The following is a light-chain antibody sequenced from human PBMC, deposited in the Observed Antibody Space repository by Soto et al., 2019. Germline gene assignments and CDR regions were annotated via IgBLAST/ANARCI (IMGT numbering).Light chain of an antibody. Sequence: EIVLTQSPGTLSLSPGERATLSCRASQSVSSSYLAWYQQKPGQAPRLLIYCASSRATGIPDRFSGSGSGTDFTLTTSSLEREDFAVYYCQPDGSSITFGQGTRLEIK. J-gene: IGKJ5*01. CDR1: QSVSSSY. CDR2: CAS. CDR3: QPDGSSIT. V-gene: IGKV3-20*01.